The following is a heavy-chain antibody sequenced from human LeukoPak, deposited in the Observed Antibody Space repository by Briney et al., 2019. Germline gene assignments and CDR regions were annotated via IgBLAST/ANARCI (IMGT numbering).Heavy chain of an antibody. D-gene: IGHD3-10*01. CDR2: INPNSGGT. CDR3: ARDLWFGELSPPGY. V-gene: IGHV1-2*02. J-gene: IGHJ4*02. CDR1: GYTFTGCY. Sequence: GASVKVSCKASGYTFTGCYMHWVRQAPGQGLEWMGWINPNSGGTNYAQKFQGRVTMTRDTSISTAYMELSRLRSDDTAVYYCARDLWFGELSPPGYWGQGTLVTVSS.